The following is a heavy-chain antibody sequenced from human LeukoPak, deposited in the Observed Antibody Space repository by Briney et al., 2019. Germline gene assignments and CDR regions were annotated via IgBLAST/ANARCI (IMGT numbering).Heavy chain of an antibody. CDR2: IYYRGST. V-gene: IGHV4-59*08. Sequence: PSETLSLTCTVSGGSISSYYWNWLRQPPGKGLEWIGYIYYRGSTNYNPSLKSRVTISVDTSKNYFSLRLSSVTAADTAVYYCARQKDSSSWYNWFDPWGQGTLVTVSS. D-gene: IGHD6-13*01. CDR3: ARQKDSSSWYNWFDP. J-gene: IGHJ5*02. CDR1: GGSISSYY.